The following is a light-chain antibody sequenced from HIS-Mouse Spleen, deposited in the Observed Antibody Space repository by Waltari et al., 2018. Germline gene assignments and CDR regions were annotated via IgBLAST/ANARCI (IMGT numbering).Light chain of an antibody. J-gene: IGLJ1*01. V-gene: IGLV1-40*01. CDR3: QSYDSSLSGYV. CDR1: SSHIGAGYD. Sequence: QSVLTQPPSVSGAPGHRVPISCTGSSSHIGAGYDVHLYQQLPGTAPKLLIYGNSNRPSGVPDRFSGSKSGTSASLAITGLQAEDEADYYCQSYDSSLSGYVFGTGTKVTVL. CDR2: GNS.